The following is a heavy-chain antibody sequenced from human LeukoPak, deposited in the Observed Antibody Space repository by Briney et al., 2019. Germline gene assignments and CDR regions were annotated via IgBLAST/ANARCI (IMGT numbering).Heavy chain of an antibody. CDR3: ARDPSGYSYGNDAFDI. J-gene: IGHJ3*02. CDR1: GYTFTSYG. D-gene: IGHD5-18*01. CDR2: INAGNGNT. V-gene: IGHV1-3*01. Sequence: ASVTVSCKASGYTFTSYGVHWVRQAPGQRLEWMGWINAGNGNTDYSQKFQGRVTIIRDTSARTVYMELSSLRSEDTAVYYCARDPSGYSYGNDAFDIWGQGTMVTVSS.